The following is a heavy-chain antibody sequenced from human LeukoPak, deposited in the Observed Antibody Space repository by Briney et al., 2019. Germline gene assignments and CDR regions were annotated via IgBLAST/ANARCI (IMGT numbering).Heavy chain of an antibody. CDR2: ISSSSTYT. Sequence: PGGSLRLSCAASGFTFSSYAMSWVRQAPGKGLEWVSYISSSSTYTNYADSVKGRFTISRDNTKNSLYLQMNSLRAEDTAVYYCARVKGIAAAGTGWFDPWGQGTLVTVSS. J-gene: IGHJ5*02. CDR1: GFTFSSYA. CDR3: ARVKGIAAAGTGWFDP. D-gene: IGHD6-13*01. V-gene: IGHV3-21*05.